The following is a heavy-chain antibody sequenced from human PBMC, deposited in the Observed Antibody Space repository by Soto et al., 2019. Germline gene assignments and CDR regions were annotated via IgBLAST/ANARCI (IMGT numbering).Heavy chain of an antibody. D-gene: IGHD3-16*02. CDR1: GYTFTSYY. Sequence: QVQLVQSGAEVKKPGASVKVSCKASGYTFTSYYMHWVRQAPGQGLEWMGIINPSGGSTSYAQKLQGRVTMTRDTSTSTVYMELSSLRSEDTAVYYCARGGLRLGELSSPYGYWGQGTLVTVSS. V-gene: IGHV1-46*01. CDR3: ARGGLRLGELSSPYGY. J-gene: IGHJ4*02. CDR2: INPSGGST.